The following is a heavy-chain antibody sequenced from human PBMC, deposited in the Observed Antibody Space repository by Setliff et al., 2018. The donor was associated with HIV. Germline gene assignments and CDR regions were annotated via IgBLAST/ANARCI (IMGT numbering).Heavy chain of an antibody. J-gene: IGHJ1*01. CDR1: GFTFSSYA. D-gene: IGHD6-13*01. Sequence: PGGSLRLSCAASGFTFSSYAMSWVRQAPGKGLEWVSTISDSGGSTFYADSVKGRFTISRDNSKNTLFLQMDSLRADDTAVYYCAKAQSVAAAGAESFQHWGQGTLVTVSS. CDR2: ISDSGGST. V-gene: IGHV3-23*01. CDR3: AKAQSVAAAGAESFQH.